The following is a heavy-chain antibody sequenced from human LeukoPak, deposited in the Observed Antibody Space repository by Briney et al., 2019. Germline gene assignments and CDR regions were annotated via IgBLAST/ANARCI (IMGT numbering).Heavy chain of an antibody. CDR2: IQYDGSTT. J-gene: IGHJ3*02. Sequence: GGSLRLSCAASGFSFSSYWMHWVRQAPGKGLVWVARIQYDGSTTNYADSVKGRFTISRDNAKKTLYVQINSLRAEDTAVYYCARALVAGVTLNALDIWGQGTMVTVSS. CDR1: GFSFSSYW. V-gene: IGHV3-74*01. CDR3: ARALVAGVTLNALDI. D-gene: IGHD2-15*01.